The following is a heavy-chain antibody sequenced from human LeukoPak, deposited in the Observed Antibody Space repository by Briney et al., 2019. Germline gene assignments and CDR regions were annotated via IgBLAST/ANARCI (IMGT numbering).Heavy chain of an antibody. V-gene: IGHV3-7*01. CDR2: IKQDGSEK. D-gene: IGHD1-26*01. CDR3: ATALSSNYYYYYYMDV. J-gene: IGHJ6*03. CDR1: GFTFSSYA. Sequence: GGSLRLSCAASGFTFSSYAMSWVRQAPGKGLEWVANIKQDGSEKYYVDSVKGRFTISRDKAKNSLYLQMNSLRAEDTAVYYCATALSSNYYYYYYMDVWGKGTTVTVSS.